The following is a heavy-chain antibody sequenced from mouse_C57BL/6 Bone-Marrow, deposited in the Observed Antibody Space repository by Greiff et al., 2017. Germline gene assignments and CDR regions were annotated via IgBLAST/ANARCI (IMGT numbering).Heavy chain of an antibody. CDR1: GYAFSSSW. J-gene: IGHJ3*01. CDR2: IYPGDGDT. Sequence: VQLQQSGPELVKPGASVKISCKASGYAFSSSWMNWVKQRPGKGLEWIGRIYPGDGDTNYNGKFKGKATLTADKSSSTAYMQLSSLTSEDSAVYFCARWGTVGGTWFAYWGQGTLVTVSA. CDR3: ARWGTVGGTWFAY. D-gene: IGHD1-1*01. V-gene: IGHV1-82*01.